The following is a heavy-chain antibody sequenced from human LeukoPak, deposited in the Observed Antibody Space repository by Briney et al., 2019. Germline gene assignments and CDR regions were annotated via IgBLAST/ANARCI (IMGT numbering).Heavy chain of an antibody. Sequence: TSETLSLTCADYGGSFSGYYWSWIRQPPGKGLEWIGRIYTSGSTNYNPSLKSRVTISVDTSKNQFSLKLSSVTAADTAVYYCARVARDRGDAFDIWGQGTMVTVSS. J-gene: IGHJ3*02. D-gene: IGHD3-22*01. CDR3: ARVARDRGDAFDI. V-gene: IGHV4-59*10. CDR1: GGSFSGYY. CDR2: IYTSGST.